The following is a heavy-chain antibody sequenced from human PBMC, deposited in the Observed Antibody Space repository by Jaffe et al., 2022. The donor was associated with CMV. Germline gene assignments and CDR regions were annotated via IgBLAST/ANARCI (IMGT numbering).Heavy chain of an antibody. CDR1: GYTFTGYY. Sequence: QVQLVQSGAEVKKPGASVKVSCKASGYTFTGYYMHWVRQAPGQGLEWMGWINPNSGGTNYAQKFQGRVTMTRDTSISTAYMELSRLRSDDTAVYYCARVGGDCSGGSCYSYYYYYGMDVWGQGTTVTVSS. CDR2: INPNSGGT. CDR3: ARVGGDCSGGSCYSYYYYYGMDV. V-gene: IGHV1-2*02. D-gene: IGHD2-15*01. J-gene: IGHJ6*02.